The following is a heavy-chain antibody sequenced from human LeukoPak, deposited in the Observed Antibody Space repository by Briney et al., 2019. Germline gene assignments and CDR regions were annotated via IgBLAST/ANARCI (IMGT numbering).Heavy chain of an antibody. Sequence: ASVKVSCKASGGTFNSYVIGWVRQAPGQGLEWMGGIIPVFGTGKYAQKFQGRVTITADESTSTAYMELSSLRSEDTAVYYCARDQVEGYAIDYWGQGTLVTVSS. CDR3: ARDQVEGYAIDY. V-gene: IGHV1-69*13. J-gene: IGHJ4*02. CDR2: IIPVFGTG. CDR1: GGTFNSYV. D-gene: IGHD2-8*01.